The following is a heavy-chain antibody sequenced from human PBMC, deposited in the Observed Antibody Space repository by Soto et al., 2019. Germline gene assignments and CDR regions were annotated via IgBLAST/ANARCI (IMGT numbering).Heavy chain of an antibody. CDR3: ARENGFFSGGSCNRCAFEL. CDR1: GFTFSEYS. J-gene: IGHJ3*01. CDR2: IANGNNHI. V-gene: IGHV3-21*02. Sequence: EVQLVESGGGLVKPGGSPRLSCAASGFTFSEYSFLWVRQAPGKGPEWLSFIANGNNHILYSDSVKGRFTISRDNAKNSVYLQMNSLRVDDTAVYYCARENGFFSGGSCNRCAFELWGQGTMVTVSS. D-gene: IGHD2-15*01.